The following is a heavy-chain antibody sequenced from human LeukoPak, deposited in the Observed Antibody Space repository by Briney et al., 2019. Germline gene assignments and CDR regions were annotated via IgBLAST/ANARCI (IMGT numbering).Heavy chain of an antibody. V-gene: IGHV3-15*01. Sequence: GGSLRLSCAASGFTFNNAWMSWVRQAAGKGLEWVGRIKSKTDGGTTDYAAPVKGRFTISRDDSKNTLYLQMNSLRTEDTAVYYCTTLGDDSRDDAFDIWGQGTMVTVSS. CDR1: GFTFNNAW. J-gene: IGHJ3*02. CDR2: IKSKTDGGTT. D-gene: IGHD3-16*01. CDR3: TTLGDDSRDDAFDI.